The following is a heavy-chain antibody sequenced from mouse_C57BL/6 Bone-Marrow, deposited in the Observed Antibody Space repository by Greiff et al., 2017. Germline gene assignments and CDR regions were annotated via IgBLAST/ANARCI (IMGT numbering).Heavy chain of an antibody. V-gene: IGHV5-9-1*02. Sequence: EVKLQESGEGLVKPGGSLKLSCAASGFTFSSYAMSWVRQTPEKRLEWVAYISSGGDYIYYADTVKGRFTISRDNARNTLYLQMSSLKSEDTAMYYCTRDSSYYYGSSYGVDYWGQGTSVTVSS. D-gene: IGHD1-1*01. CDR1: GFTFSSYA. CDR2: ISSGGDYI. CDR3: TRDSSYYYGSSYGVDY. J-gene: IGHJ4*01.